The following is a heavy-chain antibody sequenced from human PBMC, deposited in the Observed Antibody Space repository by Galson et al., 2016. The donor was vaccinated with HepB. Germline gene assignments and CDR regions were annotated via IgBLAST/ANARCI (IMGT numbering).Heavy chain of an antibody. D-gene: IGHD6-13*01. Sequence: QSGAEVTKPGEPLKISCQASGYTFTTFWIGWVRQMPGKGLEWVGIIYPGDSDTRYSPSFQGQVTISPDKSISTAYLQWSSLKPSDTAIYYCARGGTIAAACPQYFDFWAQGTLVTVSS. CDR1: GYTFTTFW. V-gene: IGHV5-51*01. CDR3: ARGGTIAAACPQYFDF. J-gene: IGHJ4*01. CDR2: IYPGDSDT.